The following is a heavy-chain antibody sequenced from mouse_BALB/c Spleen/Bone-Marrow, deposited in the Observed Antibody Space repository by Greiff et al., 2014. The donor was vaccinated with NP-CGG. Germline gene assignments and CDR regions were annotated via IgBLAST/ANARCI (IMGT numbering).Heavy chain of an antibody. D-gene: IGHD1-2*01. V-gene: IGHV14-3*02. CDR3: ARYLGGCTATFDY. Sequence: EVQLQQSGAELVKPGASVKLSCTASGFNIKDTYMHWVKQRPEQGLEWIGRIDPANGNTKYDPKFQGKATITADTSSNTAYLQLSSLTSDGTAGYNCARYLGGCTATFDYWGQGTTLTVSS. J-gene: IGHJ2*01. CDR2: IDPANGNT. CDR1: GFNIKDTY.